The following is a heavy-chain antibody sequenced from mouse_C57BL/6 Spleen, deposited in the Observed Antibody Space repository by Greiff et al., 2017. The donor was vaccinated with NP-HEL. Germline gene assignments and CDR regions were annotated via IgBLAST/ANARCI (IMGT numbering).Heavy chain of an antibody. CDR3: ARSRYSNYVNYFDY. J-gene: IGHJ2*01. Sequence: QVQLQQSGPELVKPGASVKISCKASGYAFSSSWMNWVKQRPGKGLEWIGRIYPGDGDTNYNGKFKGKATLTADKSSSTAYMQLSSLTSEDSAVYFCARSRYSNYVNYFDYWGQGTTLTVSS. CDR1: GYAFSSSW. V-gene: IGHV1-82*01. D-gene: IGHD2-5*01. CDR2: IYPGDGDT.